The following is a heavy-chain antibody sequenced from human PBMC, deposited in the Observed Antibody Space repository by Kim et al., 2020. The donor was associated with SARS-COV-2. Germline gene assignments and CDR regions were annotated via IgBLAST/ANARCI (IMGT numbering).Heavy chain of an antibody. J-gene: IGHJ4*02. CDR3: ATSAEREPLVNYFDY. Sequence: SVKVSCKASGGTFSSYAISWVRQAPGQGLEWMGRIIPILGIANYAQKFQGRVTITADKSTSTAYMELSSLRSEDTAVYYCATSAEREPLVNYFDYWGQGTLVTVSS. D-gene: IGHD1-26*01. CDR1: GGTFSSYA. CDR2: IIPILGIA. V-gene: IGHV1-69*04.